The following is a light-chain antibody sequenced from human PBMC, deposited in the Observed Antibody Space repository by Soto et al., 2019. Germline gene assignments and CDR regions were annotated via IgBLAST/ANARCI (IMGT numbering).Light chain of an antibody. CDR1: QSVGRY. V-gene: IGKV3-11*01. CDR3: QLRCYSPIT. J-gene: IGKJ5*01. Sequence: DIVLTQSPSTLSLSPGDRVTLSCRASQSVGRYLSWYQHSPGQAPRLLVYDASNRPTGVPARFSGSGSETDFPPTISLRGPEYVAYYYRQLRCYSPITFGQGTRLEIK. CDR2: DAS.